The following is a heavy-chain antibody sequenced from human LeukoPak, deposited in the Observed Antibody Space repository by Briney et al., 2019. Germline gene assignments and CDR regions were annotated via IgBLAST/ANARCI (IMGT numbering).Heavy chain of an antibody. CDR3: TRSGYSPSPFDY. D-gene: IGHD6-25*01. CDR1: GFTFGDYA. Sequence: GGSLRLSCTASGFTFGDYAMSWFRQAPGKGLEWVGFIRSKAYGGATEYAASVKGRFTISRDDSKSIAYLQMNSLKTEDTAVYYCTRSGYSPSPFDYWGQGTLVTVSS. J-gene: IGHJ4*02. CDR2: IRSKAYGGAT. V-gene: IGHV3-49*03.